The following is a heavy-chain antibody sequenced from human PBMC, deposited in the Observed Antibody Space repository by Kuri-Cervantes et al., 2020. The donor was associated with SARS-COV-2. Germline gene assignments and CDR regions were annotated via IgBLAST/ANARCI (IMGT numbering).Heavy chain of an antibody. CDR3: ARVLEGIVAAGSHYYYYMDV. CDR1: GYSISSGYY. CDR2: IYHSGST. D-gene: IGHD6-13*01. J-gene: IGHJ6*03. V-gene: IGHV4-38-2*01. Sequence: GSLRLSCAVSGYSISSGYYWGWIRQPPGKGLEWIGSIYHSGSTYYNPSLKSRVTMSVDTSKNQFSLKLSSVTAADTAVYYCARVLEGIVAAGSHYYYYMDVWGKGTTVTVSS.